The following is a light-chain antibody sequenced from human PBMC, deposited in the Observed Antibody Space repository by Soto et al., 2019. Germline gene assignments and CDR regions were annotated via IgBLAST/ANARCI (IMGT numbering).Light chain of an antibody. CDR3: CSYAGSSTSWV. CDR1: SSDVGSYNL. J-gene: IGLJ3*02. CDR2: EVS. Sequence: QSVLTQPASVSGSPGQSITISCTGTSSDVGSYNLVSWYQQHPGKAPKLMIYEVSKRPSGVSNRFSGSKSGNTASLTISGLQAEVEADYYCCSYAGSSTSWVFGGGTKVTVL. V-gene: IGLV2-23*02.